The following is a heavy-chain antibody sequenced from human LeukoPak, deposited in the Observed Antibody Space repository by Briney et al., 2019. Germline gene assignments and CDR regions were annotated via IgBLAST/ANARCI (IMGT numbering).Heavy chain of an antibody. V-gene: IGHV4-59*01. Sequence: SETLSLTCTVSGGSINSYYWSWIRRPPGKGLEWIGYSYYSGSTNYNPSLKSRVTISVDTSKNQFSLKLSSVTAADTAVYYCARIGSWYLDWFDPWGQGTLVTVSS. CDR3: ARIGSWYLDWFDP. CDR1: GGSINSYY. D-gene: IGHD6-13*01. J-gene: IGHJ5*02. CDR2: SYYSGST.